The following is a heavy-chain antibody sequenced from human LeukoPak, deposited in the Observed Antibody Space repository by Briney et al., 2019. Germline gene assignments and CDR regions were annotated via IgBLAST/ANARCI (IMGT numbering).Heavy chain of an antibody. CDR2: VSGTGGTT. J-gene: IGHJ6*02. Sequence: GGSLRLSCAASGFIFKDYAMNWVRQAPGKGLELVSSVSGTGGTTYYADSVKGRFTISRDNSMGTLYLQMNSLRAEDTVVYSCAKGGDIVVVPDYFGMDVWGQGTTVTVSS. V-gene: IGHV3-23*01. CDR1: GFIFKDYA. D-gene: IGHD2-2*01. CDR3: AKGGDIVVVPDYFGMDV.